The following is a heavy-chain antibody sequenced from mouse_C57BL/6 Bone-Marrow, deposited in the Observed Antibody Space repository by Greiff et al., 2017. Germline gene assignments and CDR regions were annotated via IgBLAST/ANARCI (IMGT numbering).Heavy chain of an antibody. V-gene: IGHV1-69*01. CDR2: IDPADSYT. D-gene: IGHD1-1*01. J-gene: IGHJ4*01. CDR1: GYTFTSYW. CDR3: AGDYCGAMDD. Sequence: QVQLQQPGAELVMPGASVKLSCKASGYTFTSYWMHWVKQRPGQGLEWIGEIDPADSYTNYNQKFKGKSTLTVDKSSSAAYRQRSSLTSEDSAFYDCAGDYCGAMDDGSQGTAVTVSS.